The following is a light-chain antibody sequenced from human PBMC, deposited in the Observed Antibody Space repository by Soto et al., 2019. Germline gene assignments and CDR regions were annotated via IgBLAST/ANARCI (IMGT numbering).Light chain of an antibody. J-gene: IGKJ5*01. CDR3: QQYGSSTFT. Sequence: IALTQSPGTLSLSPGERATLSCRASQSFSSRYLAWYQQKRGQAPRLVMHGASSRATGIPHRFSVSESGTDFTLTISSLETEDFAVYYCQQYGSSTFTFCQGTRLEIK. V-gene: IGKV3-20*01. CDR1: QSFSSRY. CDR2: GAS.